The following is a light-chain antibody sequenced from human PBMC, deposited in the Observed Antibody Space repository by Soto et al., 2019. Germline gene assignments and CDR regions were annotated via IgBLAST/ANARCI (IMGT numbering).Light chain of an antibody. J-gene: IGKJ2*01. CDR2: DAS. CDR1: QDITDQ. V-gene: IGKV1-16*02. CDR3: QQYVSYPYT. Sequence: DIPMTQSPSSLSASVGDRVTITCRASQDITDQLAWFRQKPGKAPESLIYDASNLQSGVPSKFGGSGSATDFTLTISSLQPEDSATYYCQQYVSYPYTFGQGTKLEIK.